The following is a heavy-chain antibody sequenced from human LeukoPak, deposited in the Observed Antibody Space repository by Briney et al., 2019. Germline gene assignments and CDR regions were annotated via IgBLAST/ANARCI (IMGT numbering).Heavy chain of an antibody. Sequence: SETLSLTCTVSGGSITTSSYYWGWIRQPPGKGLEWIGIIYYSGSTYYNPSLKGRVTISVDTSKNQFSLKLSSVTAADTAVYYCARGVVNYYYAMDVWGQGTTVTVSS. D-gene: IGHD3-22*01. CDR3: ARGVVNYYYAMDV. J-gene: IGHJ6*02. V-gene: IGHV4-39*01. CDR1: GGSITTSSYY. CDR2: IYYSGST.